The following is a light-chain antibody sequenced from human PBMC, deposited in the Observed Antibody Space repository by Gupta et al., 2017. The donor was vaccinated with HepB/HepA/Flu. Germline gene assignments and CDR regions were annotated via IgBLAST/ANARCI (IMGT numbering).Light chain of an antibody. CDR3: QAWDSSTVV. V-gene: IGLV3-1*01. Sequence: SYELTQPPSVSVSPGQTASLTCSRDKLGDKYACWYQQKPGQSPMLVIYQDSKRPSGIPDRFSGSNSGNTATLTISGTQAMDEADYYCQAWDSSTVVFGGGTKLTVL. CDR2: QDS. CDR1: KLGDKY. J-gene: IGLJ2*01.